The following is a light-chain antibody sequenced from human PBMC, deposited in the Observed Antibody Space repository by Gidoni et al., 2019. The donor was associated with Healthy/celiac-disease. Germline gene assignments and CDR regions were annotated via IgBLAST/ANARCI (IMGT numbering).Light chain of an antibody. Sequence: VMTQSPEPLAVTLGERATINCKSSQSVLYSSNNKNYLAWYQQKPGQPPKLLIYWASTRESGVPDRFSGSGSGTDFTLTISSLQAEDVAVYYCQQYYSTPYTFGQGTKLEIK. V-gene: IGKV4-1*01. CDR3: QQYYSTPYT. CDR1: QSVLYSSNNKNY. CDR2: WAS. J-gene: IGKJ2*01.